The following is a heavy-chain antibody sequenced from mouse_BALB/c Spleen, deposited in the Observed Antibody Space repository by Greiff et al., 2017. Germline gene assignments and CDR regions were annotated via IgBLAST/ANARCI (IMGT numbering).Heavy chain of an antibody. Sequence: VQLQESGPGLVAPSQSLSITCTVSGFSLTDYGVSWIRQPPGKGLEWLGVIWGGGSTYYNSALKSRLSISKDNSKSQVFLKMNSLQTDDTAMYYCAKLDYYGSSYVRWYFDVWGAGTTVTVSS. J-gene: IGHJ1*01. CDR3: AKLDYYGSSYVRWYFDV. CDR2: IWGGGST. CDR1: GFSLTDYG. V-gene: IGHV2-6-5*01. D-gene: IGHD1-1*01.